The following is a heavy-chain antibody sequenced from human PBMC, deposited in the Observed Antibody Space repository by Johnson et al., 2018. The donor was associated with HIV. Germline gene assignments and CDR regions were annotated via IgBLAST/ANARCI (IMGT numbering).Heavy chain of an antibody. Sequence: QVWLVESGGGVVQPGGSLRLSCAASGFTFSSYAMHWVRQAPGKGLEWVAVISYDGSNKYYADSVEGRFPISRDNSKNTLYLQMNSLRAEDTAVYYCARVTIFGVTKVDALDFWGLGTLVTVSS. V-gene: IGHV3-30*04. J-gene: IGHJ3*01. CDR3: ARVTIFGVTKVDALDF. D-gene: IGHD3-3*01. CDR2: ISYDGSNK. CDR1: GFTFSSYA.